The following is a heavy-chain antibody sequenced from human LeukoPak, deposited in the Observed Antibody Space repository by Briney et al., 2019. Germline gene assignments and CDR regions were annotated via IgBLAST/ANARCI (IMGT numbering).Heavy chain of an antibody. V-gene: IGHV1-46*01. D-gene: IGHD3-10*01. CDR2: INPSGGST. Sequence: VASVKVSCTASGYTFTSYYVHWVRQAPGQGLEWMGIINPSGGSTSYAQKFQGRVTMTRDTSTSTVYMELSSLRSEDTAVYYCARAVVRGVISYYGMDVWGQGTTVTVSS. CDR3: ARAVVRGVISYYGMDV. J-gene: IGHJ6*02. CDR1: GYTFTSYY.